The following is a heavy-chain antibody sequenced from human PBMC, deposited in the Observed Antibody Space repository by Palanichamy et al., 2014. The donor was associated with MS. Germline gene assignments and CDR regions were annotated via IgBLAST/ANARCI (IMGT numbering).Heavy chain of an antibody. J-gene: IGHJ4*02. CDR2: ISHDGTKI. D-gene: IGHD3-10*01. V-gene: IGHV3-30-3*02. CDR1: GFIFSNYA. Sequence: QVQLVESGGGVVRPGRSLRVSCEASGFIFSNYALQWVRQAPGKGLECVAYISHDGTKIYYADSVKGRFTVSRDNARNTLLLQMDSLRTEDSGVYYCAKDSDFQGWSGGFGYFDQWGPGTPVTVSS. CDR3: AKDSDFQGWSGGFGYFDQ.